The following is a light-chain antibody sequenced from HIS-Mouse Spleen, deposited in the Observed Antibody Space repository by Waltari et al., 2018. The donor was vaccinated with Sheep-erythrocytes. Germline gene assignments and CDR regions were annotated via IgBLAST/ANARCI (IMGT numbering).Light chain of an antibody. CDR2: DAS. J-gene: IGKJ4*01. CDR3: QQYDNLPLT. Sequence: DIQMTHSPSSLSASVGDRVTITCQASQDLSNYLNWYQQKPGKAPKLLIYDASNLETGVPSTFIGSRSGTEFTYNISSLQPEDIATYYCQQYDNLPLTFGGRTKVEIK. CDR1: QDLSNY. V-gene: IGKV1-33*01.